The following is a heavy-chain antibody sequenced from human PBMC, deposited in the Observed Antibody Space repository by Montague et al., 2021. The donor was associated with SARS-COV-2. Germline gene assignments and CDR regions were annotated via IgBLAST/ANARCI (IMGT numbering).Heavy chain of an antibody. J-gene: IGHJ4*02. CDR2: ISYSGST. V-gene: IGHV4-31*03. Sequence: TLSLTCTVSGDSITSGGYFWNWLRQHPGKGLEYIGAISYSGSTYYXPSLTSRVSISMDTSKNAVSLSLHSVTAADTAVYFCAASGRRGYSNPFHHCGRGSLVTVSS. CDR3: AASGRRGYSNPFHH. CDR1: GDSITSGGYF. D-gene: IGHD4-11*01.